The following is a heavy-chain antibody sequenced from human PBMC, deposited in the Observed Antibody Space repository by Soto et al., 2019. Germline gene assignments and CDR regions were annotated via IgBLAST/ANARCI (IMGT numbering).Heavy chain of an antibody. V-gene: IGHV3-33*03. D-gene: IGHD3-22*01. CDR3: VVDTSGLLDY. CDR2: IGYDGNKK. CDR1: GFTSGGYG. J-gene: IGHJ4*02. Sequence: QVHLVESGGEVVQLGGSLRPSCAGSGFTSGGYGMNGVRQAPGKGLGWGAVIGYDGNKKYYGDSVRGRFTIARDNSKNTLYLEMNSLRAEDTAVYYCVVDTSGLLDYWGQGTLVTVSS.